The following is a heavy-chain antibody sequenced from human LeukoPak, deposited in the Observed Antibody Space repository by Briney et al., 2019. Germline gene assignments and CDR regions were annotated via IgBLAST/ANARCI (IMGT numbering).Heavy chain of an antibody. D-gene: IGHD5-12*01. V-gene: IGHV1-3*04. CDR1: GYTFTSYA. J-gene: IGHJ5*02. CDR3: ARDLGVATKP. CDR2: INTGKGNT. Sequence: ASVKLSCKASGYTFTSYAIHWVRQAPGQRLQWMGWINTGKGNTEYSQRFQDRVTITRDTSISTAYMELSRLRSDDTAVYYCARDLGVATKPWGQGTLVTVSS.